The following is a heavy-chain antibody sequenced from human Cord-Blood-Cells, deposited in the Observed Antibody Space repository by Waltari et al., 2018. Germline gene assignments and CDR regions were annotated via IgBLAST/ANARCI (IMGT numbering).Heavy chain of an antibody. Sequence: QVQLVQSGAEVKKPGASVKVSCKASGYTFTSYGISWVRQAPGQGLEWMGWISAYNRNTNYAQKLQGRVTMTTDTSTSTAYMELRSLRSDDTAVYYCARDSLAHSQLGRFDYWGQGTLVTVSS. J-gene: IGHJ4*02. V-gene: IGHV1-18*01. CDR3: ARDSLAHSQLGRFDY. CDR1: GYTFTSYG. D-gene: IGHD7-27*01. CDR2: ISAYNRNT.